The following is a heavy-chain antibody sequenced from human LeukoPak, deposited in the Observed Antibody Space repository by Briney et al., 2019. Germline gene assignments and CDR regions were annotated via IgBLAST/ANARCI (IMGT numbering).Heavy chain of an antibody. CDR2: ISADGGST. Sequence: PGGSLRLSCVASGXNFGDSAMHWVRQAPGKGLEWVSLISADGGSTFSADSVKGRFSISRDNSKNSLYLQMDSLRSEDTAMYYCAKESGKFDYWGQGTLVAVSS. J-gene: IGHJ4*02. CDR1: GXNFGDSA. V-gene: IGHV3-43*02. CDR3: AKESGKFDY.